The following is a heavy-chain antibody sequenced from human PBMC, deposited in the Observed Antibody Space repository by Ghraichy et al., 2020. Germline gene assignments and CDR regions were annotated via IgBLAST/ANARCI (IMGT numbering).Heavy chain of an antibody. CDR2: ISSSSSTI. CDR1: GFTFSSYS. Sequence: SCAASGFTFSSYSMNWVRQAPGKGLEWVSYISSSSSTIYYADSVKGRFTISRDNAKNSLYLQMNSLRDEDTAVYYCARVAAYCGGDCYPLDYWGQGTLVTVSS. V-gene: IGHV3-48*02. CDR3: ARVAAYCGGDCYPLDY. J-gene: IGHJ4*02. D-gene: IGHD2-21*02.